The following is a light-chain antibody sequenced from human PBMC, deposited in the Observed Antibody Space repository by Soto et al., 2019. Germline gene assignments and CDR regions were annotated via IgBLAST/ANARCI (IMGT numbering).Light chain of an antibody. V-gene: IGLV2-14*01. CDR2: DVS. Sequence: QSALTQPASVSGSPGQSITISCTGTSSDVGNNDYVSWYQQHPGKAPKLMIYDVSNRPSGVSNRFSGSKSANTASLTISGLQAEDEADYYCSSYTSSSTYVLGTGTKLTVL. CDR1: SSDVGNNDY. J-gene: IGLJ1*01. CDR3: SSYTSSSTYV.